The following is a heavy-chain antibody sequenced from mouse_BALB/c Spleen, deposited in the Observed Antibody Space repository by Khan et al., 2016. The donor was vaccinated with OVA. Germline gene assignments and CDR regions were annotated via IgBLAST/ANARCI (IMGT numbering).Heavy chain of an antibody. J-gene: IGHJ3*01. D-gene: IGHD3-1*01. CDR2: IKPSNGGA. Sequence: VQLQQPGGELAKPGASVKLSCKASGYTFTSYYMYWVKQRPGQGLEWIGGIKPSNGGANFNEKFKTRATLTVDKSSSTAYMQLSSLTSEDSSVFFCTRSGYVWFAYCGQWTLVTVSA. V-gene: IGHV1S81*02. CDR3: TRSGYVWFAY. CDR1: GYTFTSYY.